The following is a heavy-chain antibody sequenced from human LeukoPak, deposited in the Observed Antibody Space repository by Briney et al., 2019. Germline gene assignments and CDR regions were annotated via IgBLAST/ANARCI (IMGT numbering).Heavy chain of an antibody. D-gene: IGHD4-17*01. V-gene: IGHV7-4-1*02. J-gene: IGHJ4*02. CDR2: INTNTGNP. Sequence: ASVKVSCKASGYTFTSYAMNWVRQAPGQGLEWMGWINTNTGNPTYAQGFTGRFVFSLDTSVSTAYLQISSLKAEDTAVYYCARVSGYGDYVIWGSGDYWGQGTLVTVSS. CDR3: ARVSGYGDYVIWGSGDY. CDR1: GYTFTSYA.